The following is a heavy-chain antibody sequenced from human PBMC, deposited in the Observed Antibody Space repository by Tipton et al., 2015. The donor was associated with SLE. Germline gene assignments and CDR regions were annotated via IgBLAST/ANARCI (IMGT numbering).Heavy chain of an antibody. V-gene: IGHV4-59*11. CDR1: GGSISSHY. D-gene: IGHD2-8*02. CDR3: ARAGWSTRSAFDI. J-gene: IGHJ3*02. CDR2: IYYSGST. Sequence: TLSLTCTVSGGSISSHYWSWIRQPPGKGLEWIGYIYYSGSTNYNPSLKSRVTISVDTSKNQFSLKLSSVTAADTAVYYCARAGWSTRSAFDIWGQGTMVTVSS.